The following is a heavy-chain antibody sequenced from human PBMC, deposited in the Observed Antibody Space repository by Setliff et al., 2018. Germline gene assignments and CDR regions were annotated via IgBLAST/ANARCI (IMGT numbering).Heavy chain of an antibody. CDR1: GFTFSDHY. J-gene: IGHJ4*02. V-gene: IGHV3-11*05. Sequence: GGSLRLSCAASGFTFSDHYMSWIRQAPGKGLEWVSYISASGTYTDYADSVKGRFTISRDNAKNSLYLQLSSLRAEDTAIYYCARDTDKDFDFWGQGTLVTVSS. CDR3: ARDTDKDFDF. CDR2: ISASGTYT.